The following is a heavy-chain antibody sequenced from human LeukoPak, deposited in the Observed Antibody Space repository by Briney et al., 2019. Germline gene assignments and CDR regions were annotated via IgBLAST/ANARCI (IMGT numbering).Heavy chain of an antibody. Sequence: PSETLSLTCTVSGGSISSGGYYWSWIRQHPGKGLEWIGYIYYSGSTYYNPSLKSRVTISVDTSKNQFSLKLSSVTAADTAVYYCARVGGTNYYYYGMDVWGQGTTVTVSS. CDR1: GGSISSGGYY. CDR2: IYYSGST. V-gene: IGHV4-61*08. D-gene: IGHD4-23*01. CDR3: ARVGGTNYYYYGMDV. J-gene: IGHJ6*02.